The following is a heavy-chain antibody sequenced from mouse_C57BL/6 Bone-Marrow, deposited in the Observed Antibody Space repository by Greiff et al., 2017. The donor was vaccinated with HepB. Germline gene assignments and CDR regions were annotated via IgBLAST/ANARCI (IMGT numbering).Heavy chain of an antibody. Sequence: QVQLKESGAELVRPGASVKLSCKASGYTFTSYGINWVKQRTGQGLEWIGEIHPRSGNTYYNEKFKGKATLTADKSSSTAYMELLSLTSEDSAVYFYARAGASLITDDYALDIEDWGKGITVT. CDR1: GYTFTSYG. D-gene: IGHD6-2*01. CDR2: IHPRSGNT. CDR3: ARAGASLITDDYALDIED. J-gene: IGHJ4*01. V-gene: IGHV1-81*01.